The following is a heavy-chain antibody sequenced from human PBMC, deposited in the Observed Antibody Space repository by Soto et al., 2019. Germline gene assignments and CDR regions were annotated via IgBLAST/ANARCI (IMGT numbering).Heavy chain of an antibody. Sequence: GASVNGYWKASGGAFSSYAISWVRQAPGQGLELMGGIIPIFGTANYAQKFQGRVTITADESTSTAYMELSSLRSEDTAVYYCARADCSSTSCHYYYYYGMDVWGQGTTVTVYS. CDR3: ARADCSSTSCHYYYYYGMDV. D-gene: IGHD2-2*01. V-gene: IGHV1-69*13. CDR2: IIPIFGTA. J-gene: IGHJ6*02. CDR1: GGAFSSYA.